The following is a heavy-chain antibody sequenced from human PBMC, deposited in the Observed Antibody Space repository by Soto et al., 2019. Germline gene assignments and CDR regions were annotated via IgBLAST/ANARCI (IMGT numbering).Heavy chain of an antibody. CDR3: ARKQAGYFYGIDY. V-gene: IGHV4-31*03. Sequence: SETLSLTCTVSGGSITSGGYYWSWIRQHPGKCLEWLGYIYDSGSTFYNPSLKSRITLSVDTSKNQFSLKLSSVTVADTAVYFCARKQAGYFYGIDYWGQGTLVTVYS. CDR1: GGSITSGGYY. CDR2: IYDSGST. D-gene: IGHD3-10*01. J-gene: IGHJ4*02.